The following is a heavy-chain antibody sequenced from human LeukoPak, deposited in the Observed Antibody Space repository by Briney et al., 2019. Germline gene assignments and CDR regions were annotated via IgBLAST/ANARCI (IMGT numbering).Heavy chain of an antibody. CDR3: ARARGDSTGFYYVDC. J-gene: IGHJ4*02. Sequence: SETLSLTCTVSGGSITSSSYYWGWIRQPPGKGLEWVGYIYYSGSTNYNPSLKSRVAISVDTSKNQFSLKLSSVTAADTAVYYCARARGDSTGFYYVDCWGQGTLVTVSS. V-gene: IGHV4-61*05. D-gene: IGHD3-22*01. CDR2: IYYSGST. CDR1: GGSITSSSYY.